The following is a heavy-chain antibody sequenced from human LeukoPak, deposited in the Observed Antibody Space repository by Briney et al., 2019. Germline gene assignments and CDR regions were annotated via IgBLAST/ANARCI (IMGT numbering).Heavy chain of an antibody. CDR2: IIPIFGTA. CDR1: GGTFSSYA. CDR3: ARRYCSSTSCYHFDY. D-gene: IGHD2-2*01. V-gene: IGHV1-69*05. J-gene: IGHJ4*02. Sequence: GASVKVSCKASGGTFSSYAISWVRQAPGQGLEWMGRIIPIFGTANYAQKFQGRVTITTDESTSTAYMELSSLRSEDTAVYYCARRYCSSTSCYHFDYWGQGTLVTVSS.